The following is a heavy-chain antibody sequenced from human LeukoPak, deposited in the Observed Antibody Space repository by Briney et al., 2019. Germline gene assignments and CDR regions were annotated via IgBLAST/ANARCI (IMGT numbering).Heavy chain of an antibody. CDR3: ARGTPGSSSWLNWFDP. Sequence: SETLSLTCAVYGGSFSGYYWSWIRQPPGKGLEWIGEINHSGSTNYNSSLKSRVTISVDTSKNQFSLKLSSVTAADTAVYYCARGTPGSSSWLNWFDPWGQGTLVTVSS. CDR2: INHSGST. V-gene: IGHV4-34*01. J-gene: IGHJ5*02. D-gene: IGHD6-13*01. CDR1: GGSFSGYY.